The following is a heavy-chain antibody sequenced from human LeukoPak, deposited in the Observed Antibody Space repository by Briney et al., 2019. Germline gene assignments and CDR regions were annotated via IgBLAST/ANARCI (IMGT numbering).Heavy chain of an antibody. Sequence: GGSLRLSCEASGFTFSDSAMSWVRHASERGREWVSLISASGGNSYYADSVKGQFTVSSDSYKNTLHLQMNSMRAEDTAVYYCARDIELSCWGQGTLVTVSS. J-gene: IGHJ4*02. CDR3: ARDIELSC. V-gene: IGHV3-23*01. D-gene: IGHD1-26*01. CDR1: GFTFSDSA. CDR2: ISASGGNS.